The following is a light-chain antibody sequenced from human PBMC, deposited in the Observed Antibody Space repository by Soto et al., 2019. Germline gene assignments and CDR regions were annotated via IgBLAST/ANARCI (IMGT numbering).Light chain of an antibody. CDR3: HQSYSTPQT. Sequence: IQLTQSPSSLSASVGDRVTITCRASQSISNYLNWSQQKPGKAPKLLTFAASKLQSGGASRFSGGGSETEFTLTIRSPQPEDFGTYYCHQSYSTPQTFGPGTKVGIK. V-gene: IGKV1-39*01. CDR1: QSISNY. CDR2: AAS. J-gene: IGKJ3*01.